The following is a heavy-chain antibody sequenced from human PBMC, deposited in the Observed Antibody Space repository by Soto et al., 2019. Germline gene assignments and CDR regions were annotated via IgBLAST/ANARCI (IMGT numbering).Heavy chain of an antibody. CDR3: AADPRGPTVGLPNWFDP. J-gene: IGHJ5*02. Sequence: QMQLVQSGPEVKKPGTSVKVSCKASGFTFTSSAVQWVRQARGQRLEWIGWIVVGSGNTNYAQKFQERVTITRDMSTSTAYMELSSLRSEDTAVYYCAADPRGPTVGLPNWFDPWGQGTLVTVSS. D-gene: IGHD4-17*01. CDR1: GFTFTSSA. CDR2: IVVGSGNT. V-gene: IGHV1-58*01.